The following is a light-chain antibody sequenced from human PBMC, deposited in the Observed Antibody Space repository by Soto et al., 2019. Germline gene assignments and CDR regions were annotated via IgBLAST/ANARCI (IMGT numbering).Light chain of an antibody. CDR1: SSNIGAGYD. Sequence: QSVLTQPPSVSGAPGQRVTISCTGSSSNIGAGYDVHWYQQLPGTAPKLLISGNSNRPSGVPDRFSGSKSGTSASLAITGLQADDEADYYCQSYDSSLSGSWVFGGGTKLTVL. CDR2: GNS. V-gene: IGLV1-40*01. CDR3: QSYDSSLSGSWV. J-gene: IGLJ3*02.